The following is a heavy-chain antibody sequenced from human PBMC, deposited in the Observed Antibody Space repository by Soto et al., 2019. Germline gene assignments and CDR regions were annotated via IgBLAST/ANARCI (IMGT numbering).Heavy chain of an antibody. CDR3: ARVSGRIAARPESWFDP. J-gene: IGHJ5*02. CDR1: AYTFTSYG. D-gene: IGHD6-25*01. CDR2: MNPNSGNT. V-gene: IGHV1-8*01. Sequence: SLYLSCKASAYTFTSYGVNWVRQATGQGIEWMGWMNPNSGNTGYAQKFQGRVTMTRNTSISTAYMELSSLRSEDTAVYYCARVSGRIAARPESWFDPWGQGTLVTVSS.